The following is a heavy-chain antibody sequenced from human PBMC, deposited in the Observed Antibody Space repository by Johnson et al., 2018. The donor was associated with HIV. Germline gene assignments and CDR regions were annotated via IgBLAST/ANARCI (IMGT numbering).Heavy chain of an antibody. CDR3: ARERAVTTKGYDEDAFDI. J-gene: IGHJ3*02. CDR2: ISSSGRTI. D-gene: IGHD4-17*01. CDR1: GFTFSAYP. V-gene: IGHV3-11*01. Sequence: QVQLVESGGGVVQPGRSLRLSCAASGFTFSAYPMHWVRQAPGKGLESISYISSSGRTIYYADSVKGRFTMSRDNAKNSLYLQMNSLRAEDTALYYCARERAVTTKGYDEDAFDIWGQGTMVTVSS.